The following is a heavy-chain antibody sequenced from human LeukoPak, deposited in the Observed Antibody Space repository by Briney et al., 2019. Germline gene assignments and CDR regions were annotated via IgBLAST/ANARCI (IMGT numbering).Heavy chain of an antibody. V-gene: IGHV4-59*10. CDR1: GGSIGGSYY. CDR3: ARIIYYYETGGFRDYFDS. Sequence: SETLSFTCAVSGGSIGGSYYWNWIRQPAGKGLEWIGRIYSSGTANYNPSLKSRVAISVDTSKNQFSLRLTSMTAADTAIYYCARIIYYYETGGFRDYFDSWGQGTLVTVSS. J-gene: IGHJ4*02. D-gene: IGHD3-22*01. CDR2: IYSSGTA.